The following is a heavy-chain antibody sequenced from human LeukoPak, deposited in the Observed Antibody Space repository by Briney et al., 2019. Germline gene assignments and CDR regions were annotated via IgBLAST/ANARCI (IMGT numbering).Heavy chain of an antibody. J-gene: IGHJ4*02. D-gene: IGHD6-13*01. CDR1: GYTFTSYG. Sequence: ASVKVSCKASGYTFTSYGISWVRQAPGQGLEWMGWISAYNGNTNYAQKLQGRVTMTTDTSTSTAYMELRSLRSDDTAVYYCARGSSSSWYVPSDTYYFDYWGQGTLVTVSS. CDR2: ISAYNGNT. CDR3: ARGSSSSWYVPSDTYYFDY. V-gene: IGHV1-18*01.